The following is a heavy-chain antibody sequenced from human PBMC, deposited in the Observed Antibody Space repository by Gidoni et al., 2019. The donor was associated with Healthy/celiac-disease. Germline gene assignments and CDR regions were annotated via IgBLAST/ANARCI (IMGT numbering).Heavy chain of an antibody. Sequence: QVQMVESGGGLGKPGGSLRLPCAASGFTFSDYYMSWIRQDPGKGLGWVSYISSSSSYTNYADSLKGRFTISRDNAKNSLYLQMNSLRADDTAVYYCARDRNSSGWYYYGMDVWGQGTTVTVSS. D-gene: IGHD6-19*01. CDR1: GFTFSDYY. J-gene: IGHJ6*02. CDR3: ARDRNSSGWYYYGMDV. CDR2: ISSSSSYT. V-gene: IGHV3-11*06.